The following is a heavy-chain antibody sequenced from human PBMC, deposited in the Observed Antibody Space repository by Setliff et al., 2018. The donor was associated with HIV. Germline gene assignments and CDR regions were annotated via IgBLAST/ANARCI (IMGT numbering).Heavy chain of an antibody. CDR3: ARVPYRSAWFSGGHDAFDV. J-gene: IGHJ3*01. D-gene: IGHD6-19*01. CDR1: GYTLTSYG. V-gene: IGHV1-18*01. Sequence: ASVKVSCKASGYTLTSYGLSWVRQAPGQGLEWMGWISPYNGDTNYVQKLQGRVTMTTDTSTRTVYMELRSLRHDDTAEYFCARVPYRSAWFSGGHDAFDVWGQGTMVTVSS. CDR2: ISPYNGDT.